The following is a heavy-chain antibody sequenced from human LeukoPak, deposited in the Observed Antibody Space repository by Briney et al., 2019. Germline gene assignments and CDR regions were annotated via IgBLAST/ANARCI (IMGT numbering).Heavy chain of an antibody. D-gene: IGHD5-18*01. J-gene: IGHJ4*02. CDR1: GFTFGSFA. CDR3: GKTTAGYSSGQKPAWPVDY. CDR2: IFGSGGSP. Sequence: GGSLRLSCEASGFTFGSFAMYWVRQAPGKGLEWIAGIFGSGGSPHYADSVKGRFTISRDNSKNTVYLQINSLRAEDTAVYYCGKTTAGYSSGQKPAWPVDYWGQGTLVTVPS. V-gene: IGHV3-23*01.